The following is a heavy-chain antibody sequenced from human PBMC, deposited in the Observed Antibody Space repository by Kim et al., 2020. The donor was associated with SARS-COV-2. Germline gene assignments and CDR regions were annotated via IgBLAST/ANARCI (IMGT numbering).Heavy chain of an antibody. CDR2: INHSGST. Sequence: SETLSITCAVYVGSFSGYYWTWIRQSPGKGLEWIGEINHSGSTNYDPSLKSRVTISVDRSKNQFSLQLNSVTAADTAVYYCARRGMSRESAIDYWGQGTLVTVSS. CDR1: VGSFSGYY. J-gene: IGHJ4*02. D-gene: IGHD6-13*01. V-gene: IGHV4-34*01. CDR3: ARRGMSRESAIDY.